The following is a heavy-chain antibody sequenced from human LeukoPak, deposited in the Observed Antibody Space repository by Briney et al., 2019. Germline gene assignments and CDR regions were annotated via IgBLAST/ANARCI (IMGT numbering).Heavy chain of an antibody. CDR3: ANFPMTTVTTFDY. Sequence: GGSLRLSCAASGFTFSSYAMSWVRQAPGKGLEWASAISGSGGSTYYADSVRGRFTISRDNSKNTLYLRMNSLRAEDTAVYYCANFPMTTVTTFDYWGQGTLVTAFS. CDR1: GFTFSSYA. CDR2: ISGSGGST. V-gene: IGHV3-23*01. J-gene: IGHJ4*02. D-gene: IGHD4-17*01.